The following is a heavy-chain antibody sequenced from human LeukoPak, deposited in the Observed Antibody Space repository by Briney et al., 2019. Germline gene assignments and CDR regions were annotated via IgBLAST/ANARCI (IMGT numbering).Heavy chain of an antibody. CDR1: GFTFSSYA. V-gene: IGHV3-23*01. CDR3: AKDDSRGSYYDFWSGYYTWFDP. CDR2: ISGSGGST. Sequence: GGSLRLSCAASGFTFSSYAMSWVRQAPGKGLEWVSAISGSGGSTYYADSVKGRFTISRDNSKNTLCLQMNSLRAEDTAVYYCAKDDSRGSYYDFWSGYYTWFDPWGQGTLVTVSS. J-gene: IGHJ5*02. D-gene: IGHD3-3*01.